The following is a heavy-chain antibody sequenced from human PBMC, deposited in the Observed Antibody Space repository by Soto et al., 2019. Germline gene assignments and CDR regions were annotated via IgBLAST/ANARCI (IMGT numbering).Heavy chain of an antibody. D-gene: IGHD3-10*01. CDR2: FDPEDGET. CDR1: GYTLTELS. J-gene: IGHJ6*04. CDR3: ATTQRNYYGSGSYYNV. V-gene: IGHV1-24*01. Sequence: ASVKVSCKVSGYTLTELSMHWVRQAPGKGLEWMGGFDPEDGETIYAQKFQGRVTMTEDTSTDTAYMELSSLRSEDTAVYYCATTQRNYYGSGSYYNVWGKGTTVTVSS.